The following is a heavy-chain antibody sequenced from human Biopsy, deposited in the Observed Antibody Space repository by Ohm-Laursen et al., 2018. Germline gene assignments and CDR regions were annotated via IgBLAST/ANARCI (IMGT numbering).Heavy chain of an antibody. Sequence: GTLSLTCTVSGGSISSYYWTWIRQPPGKGLEWIGDVYYSGSTNRNPSLKSRVTILVDTSKNQFSLKLNSVTAADTAVYYCGRREVVITHDAFDTWGQGTTVTVSS. J-gene: IGHJ3*02. CDR2: VYYSGST. CDR1: GGSISSYY. V-gene: IGHV4-59*08. CDR3: GRREVVITHDAFDT. D-gene: IGHD3-22*01.